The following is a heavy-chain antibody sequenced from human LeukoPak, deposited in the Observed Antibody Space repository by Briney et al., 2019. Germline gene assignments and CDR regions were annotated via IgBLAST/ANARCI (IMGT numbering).Heavy chain of an antibody. D-gene: IGHD2-15*01. CDR1: GFTSSSYA. CDR2: ISGSGGST. V-gene: IGHV3-23*01. J-gene: IGHJ4*02. CDR3: ARDLVSGYCSGGSCYPGIYGY. Sequence: GGSLRLSCAASGFTSSSYAMSWVRQAPGKGLEWVSAISGSGGSTYYADSVKGRFTISRDNSKNTLYLQMNSLRAEDTAVYYCARDLVSGYCSGGSCYPGIYGYWGQGTLVTVSS.